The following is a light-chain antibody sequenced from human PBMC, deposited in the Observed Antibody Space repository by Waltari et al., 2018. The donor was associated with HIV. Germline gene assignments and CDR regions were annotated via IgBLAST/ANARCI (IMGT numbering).Light chain of an antibody. Sequence: SALTQPAPVPGSPGQSSPSPSPGTSSDVAGYNSVSWYLQHPGKAPKLMIYEVIRRPSGISNRFSGAKSGNTASLTISGLQAEDEGDYFCTSYTSSNTFGLVMFGGGTKVTVL. J-gene: IGLJ3*02. CDR1: SSDVAGYNS. V-gene: IGLV2-14*01. CDR3: TSYTSSNTFGLVM. CDR2: EVI.